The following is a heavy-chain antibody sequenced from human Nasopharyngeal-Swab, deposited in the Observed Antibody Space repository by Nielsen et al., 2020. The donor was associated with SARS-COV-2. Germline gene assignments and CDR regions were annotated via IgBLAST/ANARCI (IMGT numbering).Heavy chain of an antibody. Sequence: ASVKVSCKASGYTFTSYYMHRVRQAPGQGLEWMGIINPSGGSTSYAQKFQGRVTMTRDTSTSTVYMELSSLRSEDTAVYYCARGGIPPHFRSYFDYWGQGTLVTVSS. J-gene: IGHJ4*02. V-gene: IGHV1-46*01. CDR1: GYTFTSYY. CDR2: INPSGGST. D-gene: IGHD2-21*01. CDR3: ARGGIPPHFRSYFDY.